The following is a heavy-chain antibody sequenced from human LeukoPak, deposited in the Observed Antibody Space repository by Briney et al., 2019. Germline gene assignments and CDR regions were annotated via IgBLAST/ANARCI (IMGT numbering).Heavy chain of an antibody. CDR1: GFTLSSFS. J-gene: IGHJ4*02. V-gene: IGHV3-7*04. CDR3: ASDWHYAGY. CDR2: LKEDESEK. Sequence: PGGSLRLSCAVSGFTLSSFSVSWVRQAPGKGLEWVANLKEDESEKYYVDSVKGRFTISRDNAKNSLYLQMNSLRAEDTAVYYCASDWHYAGYWGQGTLVTVSS. D-gene: IGHD2-2*01.